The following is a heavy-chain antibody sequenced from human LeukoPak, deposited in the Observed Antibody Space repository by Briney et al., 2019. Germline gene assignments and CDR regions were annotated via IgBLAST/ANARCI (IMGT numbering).Heavy chain of an antibody. CDR3: AKDASSWTYNWFDP. J-gene: IGHJ5*02. V-gene: IGHV3-30*02. Sequence: GGSLRLSCAASGFTFSSYGMHWVRQAPGKGLEWVAFIRYDGSNKYYADSVKGRFTISRDNSKNTLYLQMNSLGAEDTAVYYCAKDASSWTYNWFDPWGQGTLVTVSS. CDR2: IRYDGSNK. CDR1: GFTFSSYG. D-gene: IGHD6-13*01.